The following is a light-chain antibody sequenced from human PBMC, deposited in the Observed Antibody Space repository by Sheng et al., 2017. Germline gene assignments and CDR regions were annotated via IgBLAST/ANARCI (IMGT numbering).Light chain of an antibody. CDR3: QQYGVSPKT. CDR1: QSVSSY. J-gene: IGKJ2*01. Sequence: EIVLTQSPATLSLSPGERATLSCRASQSVSSYLAWYQQKPGQAPRLLISRGSTRSTGIPDRFRGSGSVTDFTLSITGLEPEDFAMYYCQQYGVSPKTFGLGTKVEI. CDR2: RGS. V-gene: IGKV3-20*01.